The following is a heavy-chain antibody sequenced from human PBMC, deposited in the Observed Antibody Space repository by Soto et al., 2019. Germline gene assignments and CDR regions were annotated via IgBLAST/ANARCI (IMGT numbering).Heavy chain of an antibody. V-gene: IGHV1-69*13. CDR1: GGTFSSYA. D-gene: IGHD1-26*01. J-gene: IGHJ6*02. Sequence: ASVKVSCKASGGTFSSYAISWVRQAPGQGLEWMGGIIPIFGTANCAQKFQGRVTITADESTSTAYMELSSLRSEDTAVYYCARGPVLGSYDTYYYYGMDVWGQGTTVTVSS. CDR2: IIPIFGTA. CDR3: ARGPVLGSYDTYYYYGMDV.